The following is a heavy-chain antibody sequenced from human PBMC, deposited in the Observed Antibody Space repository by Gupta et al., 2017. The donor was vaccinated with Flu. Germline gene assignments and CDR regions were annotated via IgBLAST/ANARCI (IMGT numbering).Heavy chain of an antibody. V-gene: IGHV1-2*06. CDR3: AREGLLDDEPDYGDYMRGNSFDI. CDR2: INGDSGGT. D-gene: IGHD4-17*01. J-gene: IGHJ3*02. Sequence: QVQLVQSGAEVKKPGASLRVSCKASGYTVFAYYMHWVRLAPGQVLEWMGRINGDSGGTEYAQKFQDRVTMTRDTSINTVYLQLRSLRSDDTAVYFCAREGLLDDEPDYGDYMRGNSFDIWGQGTKVTVS. CDR1: GYTVFAYY.